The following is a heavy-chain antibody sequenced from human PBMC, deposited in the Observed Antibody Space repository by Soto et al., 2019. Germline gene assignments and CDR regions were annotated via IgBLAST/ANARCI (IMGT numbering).Heavy chain of an antibody. J-gene: IGHJ4*02. CDR2: ISGSGGST. V-gene: IGHV3-23*01. CDR3: AKDXDPRITFGGVIVNGFDY. D-gene: IGHD3-16*02. CDR1: GFTFSSYA. Sequence: PGGSLRLSCAASGFTFSSYAMSWVRQAPGKGLEWVSAISGSGGSTYYADSVKGRFTISRDNSKNTLYLQMNSLRAEDTAVYYCAKDXDPRITFGGVIVNGFDYWGQGTLVTVSS.